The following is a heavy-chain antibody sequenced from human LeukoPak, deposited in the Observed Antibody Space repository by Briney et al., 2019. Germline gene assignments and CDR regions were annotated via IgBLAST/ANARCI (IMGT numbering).Heavy chain of an antibody. Sequence: GGSLRLSCAASGFTFSSHGMHWVRQAPGKGLEWVAVIWYDGSNKYYADSVKGRFTISRDNSKNTLYLQMNSLRAEDTAVYYCAKADRASNYYYYTDVWGKGTTVTVSS. CDR1: GFTFSSHG. J-gene: IGHJ6*03. CDR2: IWYDGSNK. V-gene: IGHV3-33*06. CDR3: AKADRASNYYYYTDV.